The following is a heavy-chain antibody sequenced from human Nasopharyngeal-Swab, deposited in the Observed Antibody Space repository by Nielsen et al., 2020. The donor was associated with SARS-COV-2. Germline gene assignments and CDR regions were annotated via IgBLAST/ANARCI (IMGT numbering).Heavy chain of an antibody. CDR2: INWNSGSI. J-gene: IGHJ6*02. V-gene: IGHV3-9*01. CDR1: GFTFDDYA. D-gene: IGHD5-18*01. Sequence: SLKISCAASGFTFDDYAMHWVRQAPGKGLEWVSGINWNSGSIGYADSVKGRFTISRDNAKNSLYLQMNSLRAEDTAVYYCARGGRYSYGNYGMDVWGQGTTVTVSS. CDR3: ARGGRYSYGNYGMDV.